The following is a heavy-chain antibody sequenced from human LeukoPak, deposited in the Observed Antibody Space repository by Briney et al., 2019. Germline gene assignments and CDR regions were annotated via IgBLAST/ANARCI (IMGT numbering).Heavy chain of an antibody. Sequence: SGTLSLTCTVSGGSISSYYWSWIRQPPGKGLEWIGYIYYSGSTNYNPSLKSRVSISVDTSKNQFSLKLSSVTAADTAIYYCARGGWYEVDYWGQGTLVTVSS. CDR1: GGSISSYY. V-gene: IGHV4-59*01. J-gene: IGHJ4*02. D-gene: IGHD6-19*01. CDR3: ARGGWYEVDY. CDR2: IYYSGST.